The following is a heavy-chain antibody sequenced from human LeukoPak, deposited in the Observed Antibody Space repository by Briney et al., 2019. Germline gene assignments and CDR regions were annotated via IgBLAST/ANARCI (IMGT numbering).Heavy chain of an antibody. V-gene: IGHV4-59*01. CDR1: GGSISSYY. D-gene: IGHD1-14*01. CDR2: IYYSGST. Sequence: PPETLSLTCTVPGGSISSYYWSWIRQPQGKGLEWIGNIYYSGSTNYNPSLKSRVTISVDTSKNQFSLKLSSVTAADTAVYYCASSGVYNWNHPTADYWGQGTLVTVSS. J-gene: IGHJ4*02. CDR3: ASSGVYNWNHPTADY.